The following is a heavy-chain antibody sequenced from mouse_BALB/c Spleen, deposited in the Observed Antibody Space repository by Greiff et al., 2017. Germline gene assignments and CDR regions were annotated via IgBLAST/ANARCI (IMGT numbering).Heavy chain of an antibody. CDR1: GYTFTSYW. Sequence: QVQLQQPGAELVKPGASVKLSCKASGYTFTSYWMHWVKQRPGQGLEWIGEIDPSDSYTNYNQKFKGKATLTVDKSSSTAYMQLSSLTSEDSAVYYCARPYGNCVMDYWGQGTSVTVSS. CDR2: IDPSDSYT. D-gene: IGHD2-1*01. J-gene: IGHJ4*01. CDR3: ARPYGNCVMDY. V-gene: IGHV1-69*02.